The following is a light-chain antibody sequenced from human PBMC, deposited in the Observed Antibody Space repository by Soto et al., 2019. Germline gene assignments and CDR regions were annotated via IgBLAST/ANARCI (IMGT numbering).Light chain of an antibody. CDR2: GAS. CDR1: QSVSSSY. V-gene: IGKV3-20*01. CDR3: QKYGSSPT. Sequence: EIVLTQSPGTLSLSPGERATLSCRASQSVSSSYLAWYQQKPGQAPMLLIYGASSRATGIPDRFSGSGSGTDFTLTISRLEPEDFAVYYCQKYGSSPTFGGGTKVEIK. J-gene: IGKJ4*01.